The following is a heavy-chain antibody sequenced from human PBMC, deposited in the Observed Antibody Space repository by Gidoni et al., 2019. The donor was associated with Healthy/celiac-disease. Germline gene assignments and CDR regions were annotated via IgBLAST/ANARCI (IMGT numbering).Heavy chain of an antibody. J-gene: IGHJ6*02. CDR2: IYYSGST. CDR1: GGSISSYY. CDR3: ARQIAARGYYYYYGMDV. D-gene: IGHD6-13*01. V-gene: IGHV4-59*01. Sequence: QVQLQESGPGLVKPSETLSLTCTVSGGSISSYYWSWIRQPPGKGLEWIGYIYYSGSTNYNPSLKSRVTISVDTSKNQFSLKLSSVTAADTAVYYCARQIAARGYYYYYGMDVWGQGTTVTVSS.